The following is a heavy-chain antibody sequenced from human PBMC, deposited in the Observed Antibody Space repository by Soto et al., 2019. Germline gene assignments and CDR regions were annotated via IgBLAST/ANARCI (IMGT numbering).Heavy chain of an antibody. D-gene: IGHD3-16*01. Sequence: QLQLQESGPGLVKPSETLSLTCTVSGGSISSSSYYWGWIRQPPGKGLEWIGSIYYSWSTYYNPSLKSRVTISVDTSKNQFSLKLSSVTAADTAVYYCATLGVVSSNYFDYWGQGTLVTVSS. CDR1: GGSISSSSYY. J-gene: IGHJ4*02. V-gene: IGHV4-39*01. CDR2: IYYSWST. CDR3: ATLGVVSSNYFDY.